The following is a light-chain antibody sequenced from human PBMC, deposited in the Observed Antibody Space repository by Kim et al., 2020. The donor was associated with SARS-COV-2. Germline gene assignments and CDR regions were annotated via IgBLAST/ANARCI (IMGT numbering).Light chain of an antibody. CDR3: QSYDSSLSGYV. Sequence: QPVLTQPTSVSGAPGQRVTISCTGSSSNLGAGYDVNWYQQLPGTVPKLLIYANSNRPSGVPGRFSGSKSGSSASLAITGLQAEDETDYYCQSYDSSLSGYVFGTRTKVTVL. V-gene: IGLV1-40*01. CDR1: SSNLGAGYD. J-gene: IGLJ1*01. CDR2: ANS.